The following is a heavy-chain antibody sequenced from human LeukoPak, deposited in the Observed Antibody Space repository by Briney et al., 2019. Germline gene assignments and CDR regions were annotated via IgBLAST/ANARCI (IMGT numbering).Heavy chain of an antibody. V-gene: IGHV4-30-2*02. CDR1: GGSISSGGYS. D-gene: IGHD6-13*01. CDR2: IYHSGST. CDR3: ARSPTPRYSSSWFYY. Sequence: SETLSLTCAVSGGSISSGGYSWSWIRQPPGTGLEWIGYIYHSGSTYYNPSLKSRVTISVDRSKNQFSLKLSSVTAADTAVYYCARSPTPRYSSSWFYYWGQGTLVTVSS. J-gene: IGHJ4*01.